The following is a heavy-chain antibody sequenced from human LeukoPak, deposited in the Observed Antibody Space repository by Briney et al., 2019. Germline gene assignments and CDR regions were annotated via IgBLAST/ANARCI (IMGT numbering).Heavy chain of an antibody. CDR2: IFNSGST. D-gene: IGHD3-10*01. J-gene: IGHJ3*02. Sequence: SQTLSLTCTVSGGSISSDAYYWPWIRQPPGKGLEWIGYIFNSGSTYYNPSLKSRVTISLDTSKNQFSLKLSSMTAADTAVYYCARSLGGYWAFDIWGQGTMVTVSS. V-gene: IGHV4-30-4*01. CDR1: GGSISSDAYY. CDR3: ARSLGGYWAFDI.